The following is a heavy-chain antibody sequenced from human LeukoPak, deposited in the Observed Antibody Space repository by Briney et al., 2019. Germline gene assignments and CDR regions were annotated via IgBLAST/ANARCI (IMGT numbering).Heavy chain of an antibody. D-gene: IGHD6-6*01. CDR3: ARGGSSIAARNWFDP. CDR2: IIPIFGTA. J-gene: IGHJ5*02. CDR1: GGTFSSYA. V-gene: IGHV1-69*05. Sequence: ASVKVSCKASGGTFSSYAISWVRQAPGQGLEWMGGIIPIFGTANYAQKFQGRVTITTDESTRTAYMELSSLRSEDTAVYYCARGGSSIAARNWFDPWGQGTLVTVSS.